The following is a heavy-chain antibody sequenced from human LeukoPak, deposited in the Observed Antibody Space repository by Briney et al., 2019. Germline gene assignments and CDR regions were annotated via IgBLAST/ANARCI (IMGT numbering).Heavy chain of an antibody. Sequence: PGGSLRLSCAASGFTFSSYSMNWVRQAPGKGLEWVSSISSSSYIYYADSVKGRFTISRDNAKNSLYLQMNSLRAEDTAVYYCASELGVLPPQLLYWGQGTLVTVSS. CDR2: ISSSSYI. CDR3: ASELGVLPPQLLY. J-gene: IGHJ4*02. D-gene: IGHD4/OR15-4a*01. CDR1: GFTFSSYS. V-gene: IGHV3-21*01.